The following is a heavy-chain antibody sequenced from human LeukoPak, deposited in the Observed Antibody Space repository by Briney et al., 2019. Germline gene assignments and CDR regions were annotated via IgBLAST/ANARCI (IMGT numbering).Heavy chain of an antibody. CDR3: AREGIGVSVYAFDI. Sequence: PGGSLRLSCAASGFTFSSYWMSWVRQAPGKGLEWVANIKQDGSEKYYVDSVKGRFTISRDNAKNSLYLQMNSLRAEDTAVYYCAREGIGVSVYAFDIWGQGTMVTVSS. D-gene: IGHD3-16*01. CDR2: IKQDGSEK. J-gene: IGHJ3*02. V-gene: IGHV3-7*01. CDR1: GFTFSSYW.